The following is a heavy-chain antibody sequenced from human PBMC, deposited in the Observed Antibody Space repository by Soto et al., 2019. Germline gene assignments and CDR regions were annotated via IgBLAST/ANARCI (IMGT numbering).Heavy chain of an antibody. V-gene: IGHV1-18*01. D-gene: IGHD1-7*01. CDR2: ISPYNGNT. Sequence: QVQLVQSGAEVKKPGASVKVSCKASGYTFTSYGISWVRQAPGQGLEWMGRISPYNGNTNYAQKLQGRVTMTTDTSTSTAYMELRSLRSADTAVYYCARNRGYSWNCGWFDPWCRRTLVTVSS. CDR1: GYTFTSYG. J-gene: IGHJ5*02. CDR3: ARNRGYSWNCGWFDP.